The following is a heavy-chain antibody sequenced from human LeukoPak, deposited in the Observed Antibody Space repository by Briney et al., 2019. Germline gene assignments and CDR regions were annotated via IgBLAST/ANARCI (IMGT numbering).Heavy chain of an antibody. Sequence: SQALSLTCAVSGGSISSGGYSWSWIRQPPGKGLEWIGYIYHSGSTYYNPSLKSRVTISVDRSKNQFSLKLSSVTAVDTAVYYCARGDVILEQPGFDPWGQGTLVTVSS. CDR1: GGSISSGGYS. J-gene: IGHJ5*02. V-gene: IGHV4-30-2*01. CDR2: IYHSGST. D-gene: IGHD6-13*01. CDR3: ARGDVILEQPGFDP.